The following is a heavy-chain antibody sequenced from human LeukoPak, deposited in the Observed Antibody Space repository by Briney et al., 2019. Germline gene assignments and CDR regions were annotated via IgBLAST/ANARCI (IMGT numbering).Heavy chain of an antibody. CDR2: IKPDGGEI. D-gene: IGHD5-12*01. CDR1: GFTFSSYW. J-gene: IGHJ4*02. CDR3: ARSGYSHSWDY. Sequence: GGSLRLSCVASGFTFSSYWMSWVRQAPGKGLEWVANIKPDGGEIHFVDSMKGRFTISRDNAKNSLYLQMNSLRGDDTAVHYCARSGYSHSWDYWGQGTLVIVSS. V-gene: IGHV3-7*03.